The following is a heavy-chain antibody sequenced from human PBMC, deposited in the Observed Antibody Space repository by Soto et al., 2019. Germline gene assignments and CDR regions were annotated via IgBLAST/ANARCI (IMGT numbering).Heavy chain of an antibody. CDR1: GGSISSSSYY. CDR3: ARQSVAVAGIWLDP. J-gene: IGHJ5*02. V-gene: IGHV4-39*01. Sequence: PSETLSLTCTVSGGSISSSSYYWGWIRQPPGKGLEWIGSIYYSGSTYYNPSLKSRVTISVDTSKNQFSLKLSSVTAADTAVYYCARQSVAVAGIWLDPWGQGTLVTVSS. D-gene: IGHD6-19*01. CDR2: IYYSGST.